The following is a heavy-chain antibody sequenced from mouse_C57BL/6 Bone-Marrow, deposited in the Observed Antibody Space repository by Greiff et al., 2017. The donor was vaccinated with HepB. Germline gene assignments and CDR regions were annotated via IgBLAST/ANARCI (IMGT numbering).Heavy chain of an antibody. CDR3: TRVFTTVVAYYFDY. J-gene: IGHJ2*01. CDR1: GFNIKDDY. CDR2: IDPENGDT. Sequence: DVHLVESGAELVRPGASVKLSCTASGFNIKDDYMHWVKQRPEQGLEWIGWIDPENGDTEYASKFQGKATITADTSSNTAYLQLSSLTSEDTAVYYCTRVFTTVVAYYFDYWGQGTTLTVSS. D-gene: IGHD1-1*01. V-gene: IGHV14-4*01.